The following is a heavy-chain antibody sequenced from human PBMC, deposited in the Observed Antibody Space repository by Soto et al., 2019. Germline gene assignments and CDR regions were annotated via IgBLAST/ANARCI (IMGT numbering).Heavy chain of an antibody. D-gene: IGHD3-9*01. Sequence: EVQLVESGGGLVQPGGSLRLSCAASGFTFSSYSMNWVRQAPGKGLEWVSYISSSSSTIYYADSVKGRFTISRDNAKNSLYLQMNSLRAEDTAVYYCAVPRYDILTGYFDNYMDVWGKGTTVTVSS. V-gene: IGHV3-48*01. J-gene: IGHJ6*03. CDR3: AVPRYDILTGYFDNYMDV. CDR1: GFTFSSYS. CDR2: ISSSSSTI.